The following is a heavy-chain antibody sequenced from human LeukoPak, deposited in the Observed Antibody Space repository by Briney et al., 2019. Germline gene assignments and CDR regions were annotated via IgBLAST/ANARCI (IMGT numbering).Heavy chain of an antibody. CDR3: AREVHTGHYYDSSGYNDY. CDR2: IYYSGST. D-gene: IGHD3-22*01. J-gene: IGHJ4*02. Sequence: SETLSLTCTVSGGSISSYYWSWIRQPPGKGLEWIGYIYYSGSTNYNPSLKSRVTISVDTSKNQFSLKLSSVTAADTAVYYCAREVHTGHYYDSSGYNDYWGQGTLVTVPS. CDR1: GGSISSYY. V-gene: IGHV4-59*01.